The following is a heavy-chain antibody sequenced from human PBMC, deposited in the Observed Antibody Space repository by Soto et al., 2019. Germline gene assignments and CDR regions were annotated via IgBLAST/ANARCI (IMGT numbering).Heavy chain of an antibody. D-gene: IGHD1-26*01. CDR2: IISNGGKT. V-gene: IGHV3-64D*06. CDR1: GFTFSTYT. CDR3: VKVRVGYFYYLEP. Sequence: EVQLVESGGGLVQPGGSLRLSCSASGFTFSTYTMHWVRQAPGKGLEYVSSIISNGGKTYYADSVKGRFSISRDNSKNTVYLQMSRRRAEDTSVYYCVKVRVGYFYYLEPRGQGTRVTVSS. J-gene: IGHJ5*02.